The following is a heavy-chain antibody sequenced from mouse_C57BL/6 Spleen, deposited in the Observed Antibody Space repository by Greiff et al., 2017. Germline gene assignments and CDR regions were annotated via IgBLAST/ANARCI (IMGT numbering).Heavy chain of an antibody. J-gene: IGHJ4*01. CDR1: GYTFTSYW. V-gene: IGHV1-64*01. Sequence: QVQLQQPGAELVKPGASVTLSCKASGYTFTSYWMHWVKQRPGQGLEWIGMIHPNSGSTNYNEKFKSKATLTVDKSSSTAYMQLSSLTSEDSAVYYCARTDTRAMDYWGQGTSVTVSS. CDR2: IHPNSGST. CDR3: ARTDTRAMDY. D-gene: IGHD1-1*01.